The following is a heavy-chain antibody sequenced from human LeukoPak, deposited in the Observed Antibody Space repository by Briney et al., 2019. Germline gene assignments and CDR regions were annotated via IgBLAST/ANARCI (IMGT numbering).Heavy chain of an antibody. D-gene: IGHD4-11*01. CDR2: ISSSSSYI. CDR1: GFTFSSYS. V-gene: IGHV3-21*01. Sequence: GGSLRLSCAASGFTFSSYSMNWVRQAPGKGLEWVSSISSSSSYIYYADPVKGRFNISRDNAKNSLYLQMNSLRAEDTAVYYCARAYDYSNYVVDYWGQGTLVTVSS. J-gene: IGHJ4*02. CDR3: ARAYDYSNYVVDY.